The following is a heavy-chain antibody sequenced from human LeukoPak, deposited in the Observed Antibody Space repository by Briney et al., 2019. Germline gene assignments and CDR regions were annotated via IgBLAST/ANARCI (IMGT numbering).Heavy chain of an antibody. J-gene: IGHJ5*02. Sequence: ASVKVSCKASGYTFTSYYMHWVRQAPGQGLEWMGIINPSGGSTSNAQKFQGRVTMTSDTSTSTVYMELSSLRSEDTAVYYCARDASRGYQLLLGWFDPWGQGTLVTVSS. V-gene: IGHV1-46*01. D-gene: IGHD2-2*01. CDR2: INPSGGST. CDR3: ARDASRGYQLLLGWFDP. CDR1: GYTFTSYY.